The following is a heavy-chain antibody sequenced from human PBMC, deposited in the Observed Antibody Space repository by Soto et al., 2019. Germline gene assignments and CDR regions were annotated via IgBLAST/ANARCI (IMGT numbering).Heavy chain of an antibody. CDR1: GSNFTSYG. Sequence: ASVKISCKASGSNFTSYGISWVRQAPGQGLEWMGWISAYNGNTNYAQKLQGRVTMTTDTSTSTAYMELRSLRSDDTAVYYCARARRGDYDFWCCSSGFDYRRE. J-gene: IGHJ4*02. CDR3: ARARRGDYDFWCCSSGFDY. CDR2: ISAYNGNT. D-gene: IGHD3-3*01. V-gene: IGHV1-18*01.